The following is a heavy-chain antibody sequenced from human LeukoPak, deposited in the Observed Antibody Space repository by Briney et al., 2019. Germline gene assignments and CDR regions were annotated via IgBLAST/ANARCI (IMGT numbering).Heavy chain of an antibody. D-gene: IGHD3-3*01. J-gene: IGHJ6*03. Sequence: GGSLRLSCAASGFTFSSYGMHWVRQAPGKGLEWVAVIWYDGSNKYYADSVKGRFTISRDNSKNTLYLQMNSLRAGDTAVYYCARGGLRRKDYYYYYMDVWGKGNTVTVSS. CDR2: IWYDGSNK. CDR3: ARGGLRRKDYYYYYMDV. CDR1: GFTFSSYG. V-gene: IGHV3-33*08.